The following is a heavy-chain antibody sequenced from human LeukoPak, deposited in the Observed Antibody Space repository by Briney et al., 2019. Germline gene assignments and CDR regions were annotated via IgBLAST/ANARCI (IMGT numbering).Heavy chain of an antibody. V-gene: IGHV4-38-2*02. CDR1: GYSISSGYY. J-gene: IGHJ4*02. Sequence: SETLSLTCTVSGYSISSGYYWGWIRQPPGKGLEWIGSIYHSGSTYYNPSLKSRVTISVDTSKNQFSLKLSSVTAADTAVYYCARDQVVAATRDFDYWGQGTLVTVSS. D-gene: IGHD2-15*01. CDR3: ARDQVVAATRDFDY. CDR2: IYHSGST.